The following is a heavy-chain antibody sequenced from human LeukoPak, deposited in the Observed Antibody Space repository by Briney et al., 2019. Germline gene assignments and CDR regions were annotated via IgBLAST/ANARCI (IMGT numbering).Heavy chain of an antibody. CDR2: INHSGST. CDR3: ARDRYYDSSGYYWVGPFDI. J-gene: IGHJ3*02. V-gene: IGHV4-34*01. Sequence: SETLSLTCAVYGGSFSGYYWSWIRQPPGKGLEWIGEINHSGSTNYNPSLKSRVTISVDTSKNQFSLKLSSVTAADTAVYYCARDRYYDSSGYYWVGPFDIWGQGTMVTVSS. D-gene: IGHD3-22*01. CDR1: GGSFSGYY.